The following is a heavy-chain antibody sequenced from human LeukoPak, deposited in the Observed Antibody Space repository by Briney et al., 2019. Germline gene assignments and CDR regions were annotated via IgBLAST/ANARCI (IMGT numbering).Heavy chain of an antibody. CDR3: ARRIQLWSYWHFDL. J-gene: IGHJ2*01. CDR1: GDSISRES. D-gene: IGHD1-1*01. CDR2: SYDSWRM. V-gene: IGHV4-4*08. Sequence: KPSEPLSLTCTVSGDSISRESWSWIRQAPGKGLECIGYSYDSWRMNYNPSLQSRVTISLDTSKNRLSLQLNSVTAADTAVYYCARRIQLWSYWHFDLWGRGTLVTVTS.